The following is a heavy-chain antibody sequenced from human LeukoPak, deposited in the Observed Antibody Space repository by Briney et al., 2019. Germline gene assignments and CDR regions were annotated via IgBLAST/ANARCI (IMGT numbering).Heavy chain of an antibody. J-gene: IGHJ3*02. CDR1: GFTLGAKL. Sequence: PGRSLRFSVPAPGFTLGAKLWPGSAQPPARGRKGGAFLSKKEGIKYYADSVKGRFTISRDNSKNTLYLQMNSLRAEDTAVYYCARVDGSGSYYLRFVGAQDAFDIWGQGTMVTVSS. CDR2: LSKKEGIK. D-gene: IGHD3-10*01. CDR3: ARVDGSGSYYLRFVGAQDAFDI. V-gene: IGHV3-30*04.